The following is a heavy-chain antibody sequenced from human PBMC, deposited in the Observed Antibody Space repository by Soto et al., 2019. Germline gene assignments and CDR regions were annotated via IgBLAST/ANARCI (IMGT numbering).Heavy chain of an antibody. CDR3: ARSSYYDISGFLDYYYGMDV. Sequence: QLQLQESGSGLVKPSQTLSLTCAVSGGSISSGGYSWSWIRQPPGKGLEWIGYIYHSGSTYYNPSLKSRVTISVDRSKNQFSLKLSSVTAADTAVYYCARSSYYDISGFLDYYYGMDVWGQGTTVTVSS. V-gene: IGHV4-30-2*01. D-gene: IGHD3-22*01. CDR2: IYHSGST. J-gene: IGHJ6*02. CDR1: GGSISSGGYS.